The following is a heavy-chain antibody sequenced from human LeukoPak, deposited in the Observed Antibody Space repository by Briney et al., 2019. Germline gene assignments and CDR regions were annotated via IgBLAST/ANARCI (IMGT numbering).Heavy chain of an antibody. CDR3: ASPRPVGYYFDY. D-gene: IGHD2-2*01. V-gene: IGHV4-39*01. Sequence: SETLSLTCTVSGGSISSSSYYWGWIRQPPGKGLEWIGSIYYSGSTYYNPSLKSRVTISVDTSKNQFSLKLSSVTAADTAVYYCASPRPVGYYFDYWGQGTLVTVSS. CDR1: GGSISSSSYY. CDR2: IYYSGST. J-gene: IGHJ4*02.